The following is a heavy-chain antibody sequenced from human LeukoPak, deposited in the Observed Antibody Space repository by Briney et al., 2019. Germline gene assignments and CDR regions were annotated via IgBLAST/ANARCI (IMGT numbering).Heavy chain of an antibody. Sequence: GESLKISCKGSGYSFTSYWIGGVRQMPGKGLEWMGIIYPGDSDTRYSPSFQGQVTISADKSISTAYLQWSSLKASDTAMYYCARHDYGARNPEAFDIWGQGTMVTVSS. V-gene: IGHV5-51*01. CDR2: IYPGDSDT. CDR3: ARHDYGARNPEAFDI. CDR1: GYSFTSYW. D-gene: IGHD4-17*01. J-gene: IGHJ3*02.